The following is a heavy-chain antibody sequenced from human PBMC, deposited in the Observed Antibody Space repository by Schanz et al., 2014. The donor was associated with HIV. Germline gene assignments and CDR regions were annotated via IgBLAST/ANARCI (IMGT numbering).Heavy chain of an antibody. Sequence: EVQLLESGGGLVQPGGSLRLSCAASGFTFSSYAMSWVRQAPGKGLDWVSAISGSISTTFYADSVKGRFTISRDKSKNTLHLQMNSLRVEDTAVYYCAKAKGSYSATTFYFDFWGQGTLVTVSS. J-gene: IGHJ4*02. D-gene: IGHD1-26*01. CDR2: ISGSISTT. V-gene: IGHV3-23*01. CDR1: GFTFSSYA. CDR3: AKAKGSYSATTFYFDF.